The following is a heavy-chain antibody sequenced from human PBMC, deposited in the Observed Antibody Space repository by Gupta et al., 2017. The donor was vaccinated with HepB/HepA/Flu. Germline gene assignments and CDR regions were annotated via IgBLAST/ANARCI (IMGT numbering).Heavy chain of an antibody. J-gene: IGHJ3*02. Sequence: QVQLQQWGAGLLKPSETLSLTCAVSGGSFSGYYWSWIRQTPGKGLEWIGEINHSGSTNYNPSLKSRVTISVDTSKNQFSLKLSSVTAADTAVYYCARGPYRHDAFDIWGQGTMVTVSS. CDR1: GGSFSGYY. CDR2: INHSGST. V-gene: IGHV4-34*01. CDR3: ARGPYRHDAFDI. D-gene: IGHD4-11*01.